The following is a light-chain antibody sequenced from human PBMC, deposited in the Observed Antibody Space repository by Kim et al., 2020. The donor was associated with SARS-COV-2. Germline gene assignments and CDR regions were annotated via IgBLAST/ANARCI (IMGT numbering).Light chain of an antibody. CDR1: SLRSYY. CDR2: GKN. V-gene: IGLV3-19*01. J-gene: IGLJ1*01. CDR3: NSRDSSGNHYV. Sequence: ALGPTVRIKCQGDSLRSYYAIWYQQKPGQAPVLVIYGKNNRPSGIPDRFSGSSSGNTASLTITGAQAEDEADYYCNSRDSSGNHYVFGTGTKVTVL.